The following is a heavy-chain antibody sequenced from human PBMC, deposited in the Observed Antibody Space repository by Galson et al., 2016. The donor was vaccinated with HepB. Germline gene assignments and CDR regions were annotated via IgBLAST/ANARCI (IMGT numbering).Heavy chain of an antibody. D-gene: IGHD4-17*01. V-gene: IGHV4-39*07. J-gene: IGHJ5*02. CDR2: LYYTGST. CDR1: GGSISSTSYN. Sequence: SETLSLTCTVSGGSISSTSYNWAWIRQPPEKGLEWIGILYYTGSTYYTPSLKSRVTISVDTAKNRFSRDLTSVTAADPALYYCAAGRRDGDRPGNWFDPWGQGTLVTVSS. CDR3: AAGRRDGDRPGNWFDP.